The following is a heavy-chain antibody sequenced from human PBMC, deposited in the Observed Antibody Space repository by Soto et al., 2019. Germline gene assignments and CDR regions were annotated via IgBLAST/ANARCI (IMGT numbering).Heavy chain of an antibody. CDR2: FDPEDGET. V-gene: IGHV1-24*01. Sequence: SVKVSCKVSGYTLTELSMHWVRQAPVKGLEWMGSFDPEDGETIYTQTFQGRLTLTGDTSTDTAHMELSRLRSEDTAVYYCTTSLELPLGTDVWGQGTTVTVSS. CDR1: GYTLTELS. CDR3: TTSLELPLGTDV. D-gene: IGHD1-7*01. J-gene: IGHJ6*02.